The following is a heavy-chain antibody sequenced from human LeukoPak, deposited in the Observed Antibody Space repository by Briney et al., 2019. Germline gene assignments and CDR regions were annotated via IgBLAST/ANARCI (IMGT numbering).Heavy chain of an antibody. J-gene: IGHJ4*02. CDR2: IIPIFGTA. V-gene: IGHV1-69*01. CDR3: ARGGSPSIAAAGTVLQTFDS. D-gene: IGHD6-13*01. CDR1: GGTFSSYA. Sequence: SVKVSCKASGGTFSSYAISWVRQAPGPGLEWKGGIIPIFGTANYAQQFQGRVTITADESTSTAYMELSSLRSEDTAVYYCARGGSPSIAAAGTVLQTFDSWGQGTLVTVSS.